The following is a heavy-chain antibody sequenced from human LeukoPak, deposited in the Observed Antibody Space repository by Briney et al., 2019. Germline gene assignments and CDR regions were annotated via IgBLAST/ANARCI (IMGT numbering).Heavy chain of an antibody. CDR2: IISSADNT. J-gene: IGHJ4*02. Sequence: PGGSLRLSCAASGFTFSNYAMSWVRQAPGKGLEWVSSIISSADNTYHADSVKGRFTISRDNSKNTLYLQMNSLRAEDTAVYYCARRRYYYDSRGYYYDDYWGQGALVTVSS. D-gene: IGHD3-22*01. CDR1: GFTFSNYA. V-gene: IGHV3-23*01. CDR3: ARRRYYYDSRGYYYDDY.